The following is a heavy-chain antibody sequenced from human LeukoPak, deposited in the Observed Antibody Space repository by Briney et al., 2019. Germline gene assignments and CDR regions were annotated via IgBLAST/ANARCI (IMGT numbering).Heavy chain of an antibody. J-gene: IGHJ6*02. CDR1: GFTFSCYA. Sequence: GGSLRLSCAASGFTFSCYAMSWVRQAPGKGLEWVSTIDYSGGSTYYADSVKGRFTISRDNSKNTLYMQMNSLRAEDTAIYYCAKVPYSDYGSGRPPFMDVWGQGTTVAVS. V-gene: IGHV3-23*01. D-gene: IGHD3-10*01. CDR3: AKVPYSDYGSGRPPFMDV. CDR2: IDYSGGST.